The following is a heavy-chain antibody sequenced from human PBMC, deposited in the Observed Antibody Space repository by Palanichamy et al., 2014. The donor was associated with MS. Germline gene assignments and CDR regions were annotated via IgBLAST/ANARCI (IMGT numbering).Heavy chain of an antibody. Sequence: EVQLVESGGGLVQPGGSLRLSCAASGFIFSSYWMHWARQAPGKGLVWVSRINSDGSSTTYADSVKGRLTISRDNAKNTLYLQMNSLRAEDTAVYYCARGGYYYYGMDVWGQGTTVTVSS. J-gene: IGHJ6*02. D-gene: IGHD3-10*01. CDR1: GFIFSSYW. CDR2: INSDGSST. V-gene: IGHV3-74*01. CDR3: ARGGYYYYGMDV.